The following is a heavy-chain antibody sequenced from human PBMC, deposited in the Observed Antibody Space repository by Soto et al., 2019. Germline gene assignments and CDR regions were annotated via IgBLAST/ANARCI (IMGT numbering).Heavy chain of an antibody. Sequence: GGSLRLSCAASGFTFSSFAMSWVRQAPGKGLECVSGISGGAGRTYYADSVKGRFTISRDDSKNTLYLQMNSLKTEDTAVYYCTTSLWFGESNYYYYGMDVWGQGTTVTVSS. J-gene: IGHJ6*02. CDR2: ISGGAGRT. D-gene: IGHD3-10*01. V-gene: IGHV3-23*01. CDR1: GFTFSSFA. CDR3: TTSLWFGESNYYYYGMDV.